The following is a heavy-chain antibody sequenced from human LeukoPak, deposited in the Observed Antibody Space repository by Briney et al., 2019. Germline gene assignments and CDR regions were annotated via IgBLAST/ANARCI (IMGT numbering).Heavy chain of an antibody. Sequence: GSLRLSCTASGFTFGDYAMSWVRQAPGKGLEWVGFIRSKAYGGTTEYAASVKGRFTISRDDSKSIAYLQMNSLKTEDTAVYYCTSLDSSSWYWFDPWGQGTLVTVSS. J-gene: IGHJ5*02. D-gene: IGHD6-13*01. CDR1: GFTFGDYA. CDR3: TSLDSSSWYWFDP. V-gene: IGHV3-49*04. CDR2: IRSKAYGGTT.